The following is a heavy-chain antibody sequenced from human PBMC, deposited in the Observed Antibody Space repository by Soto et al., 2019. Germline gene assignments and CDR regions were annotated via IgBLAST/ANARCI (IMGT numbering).Heavy chain of an antibody. CDR2: ISYDGSNK. J-gene: IGHJ4*02. CDR1: GFTFSSYG. Sequence: PGVSLRLSCAASGFTFSSYGMHWVRQAPGKGLEWVAVISYDGSNKYYADSVKGRFIISRDNSENTVYLQMNSLRVEDTAVYYCATEMGATQGPFDNWGQGTLVTVSS. CDR3: ATEMGATQGPFDN. V-gene: IGHV3-30*03. D-gene: IGHD1-26*01.